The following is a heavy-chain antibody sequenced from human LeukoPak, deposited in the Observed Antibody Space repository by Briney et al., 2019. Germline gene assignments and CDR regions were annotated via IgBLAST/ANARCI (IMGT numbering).Heavy chain of an antibody. CDR1: GFTVSSNY. CDR2: IYSGGSI. CDR3: ASGLRWDLIDY. J-gene: IGHJ4*02. V-gene: IGHV3-53*01. D-gene: IGHD4-23*01. Sequence: QPGGSLRLSCAASGFTVSSNYMSWVRQAPGKGLEWVSIIYSGGSIYYADSVKGRFTISRDNSKNTLYLQTNSLRAEDTAVYYCASGLRWDLIDYWGQGTLVTVSS.